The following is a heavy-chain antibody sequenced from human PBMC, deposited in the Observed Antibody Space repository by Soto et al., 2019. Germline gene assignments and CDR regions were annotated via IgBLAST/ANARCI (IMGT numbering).Heavy chain of an antibody. V-gene: IGHV5-51*01. Sequence: PGESLKISCKGSGYSFTSYWIGWVRQMPGKGLEWMGIIYPGDSGTRYSPSFQGQVTISADKSISTAYLQWSSLKASDTAMYYCARARTIFGVVRHFDYWGQGTLVTVSS. J-gene: IGHJ4*02. CDR2: IYPGDSGT. CDR1: GYSFTSYW. D-gene: IGHD3-3*01. CDR3: ARARTIFGVVRHFDY.